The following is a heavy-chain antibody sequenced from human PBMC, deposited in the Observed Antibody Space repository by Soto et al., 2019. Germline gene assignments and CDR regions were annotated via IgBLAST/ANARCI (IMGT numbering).Heavy chain of an antibody. J-gene: IGHJ4*02. V-gene: IGHV3-23*01. CDR3: AKFQGYCSSTSCYASDY. CDR1: GFTFSSYA. D-gene: IGHD2-2*01. Sequence: GGSLRLSCAASGFTFSSYAMSWVRQAPGKGLEWVSAISGSGGSTYYADSVKGRFTISRDNSKNTLYLQMNSLRAEDTAVYYCAKFQGYCSSTSCYASDYWGQGTLVTVSS. CDR2: ISGSGGST.